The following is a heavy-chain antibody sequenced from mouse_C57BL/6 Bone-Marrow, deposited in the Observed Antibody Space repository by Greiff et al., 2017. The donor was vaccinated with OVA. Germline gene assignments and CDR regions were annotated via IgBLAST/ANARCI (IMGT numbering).Heavy chain of an antibody. CDR3: ARERGNYSYAMDY. J-gene: IGHJ4*01. CDR1: GFTFSDYG. V-gene: IGHV5-17*01. D-gene: IGHD2-1*01. Sequence: EVQGVESGGGLVKPGGSLKLSCAASGFTFSDYGMHWVRQAPEQGLEWVAYISSGSSTIYYADPVKGRFTISRDNATNPLFLQMTMLRSEDTAKDYGARERGNYSYAMDYWGQGTSVTVSS. CDR2: ISSGSSTI.